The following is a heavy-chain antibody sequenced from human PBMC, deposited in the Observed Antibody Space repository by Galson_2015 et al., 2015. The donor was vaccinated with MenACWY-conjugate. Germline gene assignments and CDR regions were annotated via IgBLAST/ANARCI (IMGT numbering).Heavy chain of an antibody. D-gene: IGHD6-13*01. CDR3: ARLGYSPAAVLY. Sequence: SETLSLTCTVSGGSISSYYWSWIRQPPGKGLEWIGYIYYSGSTNYNPSLKSRVTISVDTSKNQFSLKLSTVTAADTAVYYCARLGYSPAAVLYWGQGTLVTVSS. CDR1: GGSISSYY. V-gene: IGHV4-59*01. J-gene: IGHJ4*02. CDR2: IYYSGST.